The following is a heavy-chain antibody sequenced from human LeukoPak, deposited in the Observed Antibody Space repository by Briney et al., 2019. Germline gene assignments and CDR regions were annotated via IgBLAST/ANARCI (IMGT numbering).Heavy chain of an antibody. V-gene: IGHV4-34*01. CDR3: ARRNLGLTIWVDP. D-gene: IGHD3-16*01. CDR1: GYTFSNYG. CDR2: INHSGST. Sequence: GTLRLSCAASGYTFSNYGMNWVRQAPGKGLEWIGEINHSGSTNYNPSLKSRVTISVDTSKNQFSLKLSSVTAADTAVYYCARRNLGLTIWVDPWGQGTLVTVSS. J-gene: IGHJ5*02.